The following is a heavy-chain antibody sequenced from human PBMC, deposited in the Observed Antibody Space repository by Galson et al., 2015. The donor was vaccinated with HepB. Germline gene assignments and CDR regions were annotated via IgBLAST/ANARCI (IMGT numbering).Heavy chain of an antibody. CDR1: GYTFTSYA. CDR2: INAGNGNT. CDR3: ARAPESHIKDIVVVPAATPPKYYFDY. V-gene: IGHV1-3*01. Sequence: SVKVSCKASGYTFTSYAMHWVRQAPGQRLEWMGWINAGNGNTKYSQKFQGRVTITRDTSASTAYMELSSLRSEDTAVYYCARAPESHIKDIVVVPAATPPKYYFDYWGQGTLVTVSS. J-gene: IGHJ4*02. D-gene: IGHD2-2*01.